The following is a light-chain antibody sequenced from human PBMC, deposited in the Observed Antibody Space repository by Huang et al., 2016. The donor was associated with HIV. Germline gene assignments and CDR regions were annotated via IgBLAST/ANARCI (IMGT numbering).Light chain of an antibody. CDR2: DAS. Sequence: DIQMTQSPSPLSASVGDRVTITCQASQDISNYLKWYQQKPGKATKLLIYDASNLEPGVPSRFSGSGSGTDFTFTISSLQPEDIATYYCQQYDSLLTFGPGTKVDIK. CDR3: QQYDSLLT. J-gene: IGKJ3*01. CDR1: QDISNY. V-gene: IGKV1-33*01.